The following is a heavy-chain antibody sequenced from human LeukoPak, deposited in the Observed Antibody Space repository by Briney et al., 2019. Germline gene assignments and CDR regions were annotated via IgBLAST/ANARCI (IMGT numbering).Heavy chain of an antibody. V-gene: IGHV4-59*08. D-gene: IGHD3-16*02. CDR2: IYYSGST. CDR1: GGSISSYY. J-gene: IGHJ4*02. Sequence: SETLSLTCTVSGGSISSYYWSWIRQPPGKGLEWTGYIYYSGSTNYNPSLKSRVTISVDTSKNQFSLKLSSVTAADTAVYYCARHGRDYVWGSYRYTSWYFDYWGQGTLVTVSS. CDR3: ARHGRDYVWGSYRYTSWYFDY.